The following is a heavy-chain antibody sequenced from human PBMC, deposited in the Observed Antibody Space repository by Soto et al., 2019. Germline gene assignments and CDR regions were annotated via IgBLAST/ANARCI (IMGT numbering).Heavy chain of an antibody. V-gene: IGHV4-59*08. D-gene: IGHD4-17*01. CDR3: ARGRVTTSFLFDY. CDR2: IYYSGST. Sequence: SETLSLTCTVSGGSISSYYWSWIRQPPGKGLEWIGYIYYSGSTNYNPSLKSRVTISVDTSKNQFSLKLSSVTAADTAVYYCARGRVTTSFLFDYWGQGTLVTVSS. J-gene: IGHJ4*02. CDR1: GGSISSYY.